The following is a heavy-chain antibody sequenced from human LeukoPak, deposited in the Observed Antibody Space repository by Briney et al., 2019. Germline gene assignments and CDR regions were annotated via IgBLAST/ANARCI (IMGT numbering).Heavy chain of an antibody. Sequence: PGGSLRLSCAASGFTFSSYGMHWVRQAPGKGLEWVAVISDDGSNDYYVDSVKGRFTISRDNSKNTLYLQMSSLRAEDTAVYYCARDRGVVPAAIGGSRYYYYMDVWGKGTTVTVSS. CDR2: ISDDGSND. D-gene: IGHD2-2*01. CDR1: GFTFSSYG. J-gene: IGHJ6*03. V-gene: IGHV3-30*03. CDR3: ARDRGVVPAAIGGSRYYYYMDV.